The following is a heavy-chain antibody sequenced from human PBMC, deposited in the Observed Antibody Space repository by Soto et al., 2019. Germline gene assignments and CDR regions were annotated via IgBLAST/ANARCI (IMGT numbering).Heavy chain of an antibody. Sequence: GASVKVSCKASGYTFTSYGISWVRQAPGQGLEWMGWISAYNGNTNYAQKLQGRVTMTTDTSTSTAYMELRSLRSDDPAVYYCARDLGRSVVDTAMVDYYYGMDVWGQGTTVTVSS. CDR2: ISAYNGNT. J-gene: IGHJ6*02. CDR1: GYTFTSYG. CDR3: ARDLGRSVVDTAMVDYYYGMDV. D-gene: IGHD5-18*01. V-gene: IGHV1-18*04.